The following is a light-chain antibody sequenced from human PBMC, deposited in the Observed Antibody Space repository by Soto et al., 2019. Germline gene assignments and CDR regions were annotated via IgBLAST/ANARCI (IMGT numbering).Light chain of an antibody. V-gene: IGLV1-44*01. CDR2: NNH. Sequence: QSALTQPPSASGTPGQRVTISCSGRSANIGSKPVNWYQQLPGTSPKLFIYNNHQRLSGVPDRFSGYKSGTSASLAISGLQSDDEADYYCAAWDDSLNAWVFGGRTQRTVL. CDR1: SANIGSKP. CDR3: AAWDDSLNAWV. J-gene: IGLJ3*02.